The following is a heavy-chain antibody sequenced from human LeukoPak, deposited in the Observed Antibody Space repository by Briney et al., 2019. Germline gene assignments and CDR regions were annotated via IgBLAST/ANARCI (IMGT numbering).Heavy chain of an antibody. Sequence: PGGSLRLSCAGSGFTFRFYAMTWVRQAPGKGLERVSGISGDASVSKDADSVKGRFNISRDNSKNTLYLQLNSLRVEDTAIYYCAKPYSSSLYGDAFHIWGQGTMVTVSP. D-gene: IGHD6-13*01. CDR2: ISGDASVS. J-gene: IGHJ3*02. CDR3: AKPYSSSLYGDAFHI. V-gene: IGHV3-23*01. CDR1: GFTFRFYA.